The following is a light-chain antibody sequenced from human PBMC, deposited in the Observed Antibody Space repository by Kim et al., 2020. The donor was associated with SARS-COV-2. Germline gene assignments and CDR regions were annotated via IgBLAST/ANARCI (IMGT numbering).Light chain of an antibody. Sequence: LSPGKRATLACRASQSVSSHLAWYQQKPGQAPRLRISRASNRATGVPDRFSGSGSGTDFTLTISRLEPEDLGVYYCQQHATSSWTFGQGTKVDIK. V-gene: IGKV3-20*01. J-gene: IGKJ1*01. CDR2: RAS. CDR3: QQHATSSWT. CDR1: QSVSSH.